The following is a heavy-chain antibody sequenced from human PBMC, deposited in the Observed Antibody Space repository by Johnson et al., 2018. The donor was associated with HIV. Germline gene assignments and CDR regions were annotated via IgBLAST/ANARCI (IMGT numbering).Heavy chain of an antibody. D-gene: IGHD1-26*01. CDR3: ARGREGTATGGGFDI. J-gene: IGHJ3*02. CDR1: GFSVSRSY. Sequence: VQLVESGGGLVQSGGSLSLSCGASGFSVSRSYMNWVRQAPGKGLEWVSTLYIGGTSYYVDSVKGRFTISRDESKNTVYLEMTSLRTEDTAVYYCARGREGTATGGGFDIWGQGTMVTVSS. CDR2: LYIGGTS. V-gene: IGHV3-66*01.